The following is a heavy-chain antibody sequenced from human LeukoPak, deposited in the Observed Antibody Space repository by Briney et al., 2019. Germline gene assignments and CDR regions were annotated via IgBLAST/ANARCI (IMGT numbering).Heavy chain of an antibody. CDR1: GGSFSGYY. CDR3: ARGRRGWLQLRAAFDI. D-gene: IGHD5-24*01. V-gene: IGHV4-34*01. Sequence: PSETLSLTCAVYGGSFSGYYWSWIRQPPGKGLEWIGEINHSGSTNYNPSLKSRVTISVDTSKNQFSLKLSSVTAADTAVYYCARGRRGWLQLRAAFDIWGRGTMVTVSS. CDR2: INHSGST. J-gene: IGHJ3*02.